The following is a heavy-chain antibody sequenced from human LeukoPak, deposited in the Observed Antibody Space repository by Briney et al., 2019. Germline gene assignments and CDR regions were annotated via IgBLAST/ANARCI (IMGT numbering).Heavy chain of an antibody. CDR2: IYHSGST. V-gene: IGHV4-38-2*02. D-gene: IGHD6-19*01. Sequence: PSETLSLTCTVSGYSISSGYYWGWIRQPPGKGLEWIGSIYHSGSTYYNPSLESRVTISVDTSKNQFSLKLSSVTAADTAVYYCARDFRGAAVADGFWGQGTLVTVSS. J-gene: IGHJ4*02. CDR1: GYSISSGYY. CDR3: ARDFRGAAVADGF.